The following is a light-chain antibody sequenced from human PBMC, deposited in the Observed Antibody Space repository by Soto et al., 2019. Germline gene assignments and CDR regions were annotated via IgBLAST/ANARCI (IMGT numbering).Light chain of an antibody. CDR3: GTWDRSLDSHYV. Sequence: QSVRTQPPSVSATPGQKVTISCSGSSSNIGNNYVSWYQQLPGTPPKLLIYDNNKRPSGIPDRFSGSKSGTSATLGITGLQTGDEAEYYCGTWDRSLDSHYVFGTGTKVTVL. J-gene: IGLJ1*01. CDR2: DNN. CDR1: SSNIGNNY. V-gene: IGLV1-51*01.